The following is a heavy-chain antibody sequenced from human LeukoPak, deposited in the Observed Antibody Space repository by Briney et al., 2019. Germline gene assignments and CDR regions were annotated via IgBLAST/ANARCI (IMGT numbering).Heavy chain of an antibody. Sequence: GGSLRLSCAASGFTFSGYTMTWVRQAPGQGLDWVSSITTRSSFIYYADSVKGRFTISRDNAKNSLYLQMNSLRAEDTAVYYCAGGRYGGNSLDLWGRGTLVTVSS. J-gene: IGHJ2*01. D-gene: IGHD4-23*01. CDR3: AGGRYGGNSLDL. V-gene: IGHV3-21*01. CDR1: GFTFSGYT. CDR2: ITTRSSFI.